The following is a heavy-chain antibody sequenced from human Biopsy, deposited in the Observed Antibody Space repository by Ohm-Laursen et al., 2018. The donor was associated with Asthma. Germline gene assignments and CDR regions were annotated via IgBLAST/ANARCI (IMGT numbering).Heavy chain of an antibody. CDR1: GGSFSGYY. CDR2: INHSGST. J-gene: IGHJ5*02. Sequence: GTLSLTCAVYGGSFSGYYWSWIRQPPGKGLEWIGEINHSGSTNYNPSLKSRVTISVDTSKNQFSLKLSSVTAADTAVYYFASAGQCSSTSCYNAGWFDPWGQGTLVTVSS. D-gene: IGHD2-2*01. V-gene: IGHV4-34*01. CDR3: ASAGQCSSTSCYNAGWFDP.